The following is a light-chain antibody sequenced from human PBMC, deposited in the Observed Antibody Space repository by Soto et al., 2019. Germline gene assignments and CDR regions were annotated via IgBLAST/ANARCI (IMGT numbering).Light chain of an antibody. J-gene: IGKJ4*01. CDR1: QSVGTF. Sequence: EVVLTQSPATLSLSPRARATLSCRASQSVGTFLSWYQQKPGQAPRLLIYDVSNRATGVPARFGGSGSGTDCTLTIRKLEPEDFAVYDCQHRATWPPSVTFGGGTRV. CDR2: DVS. CDR3: QHRATWPPSVT. V-gene: IGKV3-11*01.